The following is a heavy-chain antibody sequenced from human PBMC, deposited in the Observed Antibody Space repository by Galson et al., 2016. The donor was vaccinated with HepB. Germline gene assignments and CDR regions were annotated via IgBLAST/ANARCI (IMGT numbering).Heavy chain of an antibody. V-gene: IGHV3-23*01. J-gene: IGHJ3*01. CDR1: RFTFSSYG. CDR3: ARDQRWLQFGKDAFDL. CDR2: LSPSGTST. D-gene: IGHD5-24*01. Sequence: SLRLSCAAPRFTFSSYGMSWVRQAPGKGLEWVSGLSPSGTSTHYADSVKGRFSISRDNSETTLYLQMNSLRVEDTALYYCARDQRWLQFGKDAFDLWGQGTFVIASS.